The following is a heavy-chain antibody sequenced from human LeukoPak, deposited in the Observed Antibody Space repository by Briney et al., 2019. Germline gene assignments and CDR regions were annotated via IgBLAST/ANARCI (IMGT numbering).Heavy chain of an antibody. Sequence: GGSLRLSCAASGFTFSSYAMSWVRQAPGKGLEWVSTISGSGGRTYYADSVKGRFTISRDNSKNTLYLQMNSLRAEDTAVYYCAKDVRVGHYYGPGSYGDYWGQGTLVTVSS. J-gene: IGHJ4*02. CDR1: GFTFSSYA. V-gene: IGHV3-23*01. CDR2: ISGSGGRT. CDR3: AKDVRVGHYYGPGSYGDY. D-gene: IGHD3-10*01.